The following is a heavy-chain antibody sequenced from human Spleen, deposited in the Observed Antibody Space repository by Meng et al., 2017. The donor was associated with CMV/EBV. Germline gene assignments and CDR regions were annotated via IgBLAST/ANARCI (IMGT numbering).Heavy chain of an antibody. CDR3: ARGYDSRAFDI. D-gene: IGHD3-22*01. V-gene: IGHV3-30*03. J-gene: IGHJ3*02. CDR1: GFTFSSYG. Sequence: QVELVESGGGVVEPGRSLIPSCAASGFTFSSYGMHWVRQAAGTWLEWVAVILFDGRSRYYEDSLKDRFTTSRDNSKNTLYLQMNSLRAEDTAVYYCARGYDSRAFDIWGQGTMVTVSS. CDR2: ILFDGRSR.